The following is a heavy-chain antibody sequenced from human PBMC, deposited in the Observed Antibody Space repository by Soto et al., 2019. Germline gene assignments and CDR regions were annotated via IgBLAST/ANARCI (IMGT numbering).Heavy chain of an antibody. Sequence: QVPLVESGGGVVQPGTSLTLSCAASGFTFSNYAMHWVRQAPGKGLEWVAAMSFDGTRYYADSVKGRSTISRDSARNTVFLQTSGLRVDDTALYYCTRGRPLPSMNTGDEPLDIWGQGTMVTVSS. J-gene: IGHJ3*02. CDR2: MSFDGTR. CDR1: GFTFSNYA. V-gene: IGHV3-30*03. D-gene: IGHD3-16*01. CDR3: TRGRPLPSMNTGDEPLDI.